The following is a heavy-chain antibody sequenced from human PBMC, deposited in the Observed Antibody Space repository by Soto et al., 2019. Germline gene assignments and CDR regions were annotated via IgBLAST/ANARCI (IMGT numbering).Heavy chain of an antibody. V-gene: IGHV1-69*01. J-gene: IGHJ1*01. Sequence: QGQLVQSGAEVKKPGSSVKVSCKASGGTFSSYAISWVRQSPGQGLEWMGGIIPIFCTANYAQKFQGRVTITADESTSAAYMELSSMRSEDTAVYYCARDLVTMVRGAQPYWGQGTLVTVSS. CDR3: ARDLVTMVRGAQPY. CDR2: IIPIFCTA. D-gene: IGHD3-10*01. CDR1: GGTFSSYA.